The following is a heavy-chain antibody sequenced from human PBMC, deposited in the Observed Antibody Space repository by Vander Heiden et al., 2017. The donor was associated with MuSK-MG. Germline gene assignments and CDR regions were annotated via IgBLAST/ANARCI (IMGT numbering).Heavy chain of an antibody. CDR3: ARAFYYYDSSGFVRYFDY. D-gene: IGHD3-22*01. Sequence: QVQLVQSGAEVKKPGSSVKVSCKASGGTFSSYPISWVRQAPGQGLEWMGGIIPIFGTANYAQKFQGRVTITADESTSTAYMELSSLRSEDTAVYYCARAFYYYDSSGFVRYFDYWGQGTLVTVSS. J-gene: IGHJ4*02. V-gene: IGHV1-69*01. CDR1: GGTFSSYP. CDR2: IIPIFGTA.